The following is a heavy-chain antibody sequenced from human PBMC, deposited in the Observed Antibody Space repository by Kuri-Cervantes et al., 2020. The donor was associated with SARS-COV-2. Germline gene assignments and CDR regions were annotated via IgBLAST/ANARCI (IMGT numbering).Heavy chain of an antibody. D-gene: IGHD3-3*01. CDR2: INPNSGGT. V-gene: IGHV1-2*02. CDR3: ARGRQVRLRFLEWLFEWFDP. CDR1: GYAFTGYY. J-gene: IGHJ5*02. Sequence: ASVKVSCKASGYAFTGYYMHWVRQAPGQGLEWMGWINPNSGGTNYAQKFQGRVTMTRDTSISTVYMELSRLRSDDTAVYYCARGRQVRLRFLEWLFEWFDPWGQGTLVTVSS.